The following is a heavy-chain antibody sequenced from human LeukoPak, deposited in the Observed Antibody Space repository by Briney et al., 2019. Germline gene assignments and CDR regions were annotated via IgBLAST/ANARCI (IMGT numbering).Heavy chain of an antibody. D-gene: IGHD3-10*01. CDR2: IYDIVST. J-gene: IGHJ4*02. CDR3: ARHGSYQWAIDD. V-gene: IGHV4-59*08. CDR1: SGSTCGSISGNY. Sequence: SETLSLTCTVSSGSTCGSISGNYWTWIRQSPGKGLEWIGNIYDIVSTNYNPSLKSRVTISIDTSKKQFSLRLKSVTAADTAVYYCARHGSYQWAIDDWGQGTLVTVSS.